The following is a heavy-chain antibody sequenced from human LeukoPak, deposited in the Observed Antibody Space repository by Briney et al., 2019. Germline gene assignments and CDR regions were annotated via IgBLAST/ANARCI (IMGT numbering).Heavy chain of an antibody. D-gene: IGHD2-2*01. Sequence: ESLXISCKGSGYSFTSYWIGWVRQMPGKGLEWMGIIYPGDSDTRYSPSFQGQVTISADKSISTAYLQWSSLKASDTAMYYCARLFGDIVVVPAALDVWGKGTTVTVSS. CDR2: IYPGDSDT. CDR3: ARLFGDIVVVPAALDV. CDR1: GYSFTSYW. J-gene: IGHJ6*04. V-gene: IGHV5-51*01.